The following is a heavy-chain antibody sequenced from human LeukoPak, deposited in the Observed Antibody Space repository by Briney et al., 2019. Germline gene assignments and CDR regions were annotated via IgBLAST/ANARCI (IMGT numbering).Heavy chain of an antibody. CDR3: ARAPSGWYFDS. J-gene: IGHJ4*02. V-gene: IGHV3-53*01. Sequence: PGGSLRLSCAASGFTFSSAYISWVRQAPGKGLEWLSAIYSDGNTYYADSVKGRFTIFRDNSKNMLYLQMNSLRADDTAVYYCARAPSGWYFDSWGQGTLVTVSS. CDR1: GFTFSSAY. CDR2: IYSDGNT. D-gene: IGHD6-19*01.